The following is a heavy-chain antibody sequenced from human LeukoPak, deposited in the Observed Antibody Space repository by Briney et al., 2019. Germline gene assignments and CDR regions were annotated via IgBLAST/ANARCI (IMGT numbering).Heavy chain of an antibody. J-gene: IGHJ4*02. CDR2: ISAYNGNT. Sequence: GASVKVSCKASGYTFTSYGISWVRQAPGQGLEWMGWISAYNGNTNYAQKLQGRVTMTTDTSTSTAYMELRSLRSDDTAVYYCARDPPSSGWYGGFDYWGQGTLVTVSS. CDR1: GYTFTSYG. D-gene: IGHD6-19*01. V-gene: IGHV1-18*04. CDR3: ARDPPSSGWYGGFDY.